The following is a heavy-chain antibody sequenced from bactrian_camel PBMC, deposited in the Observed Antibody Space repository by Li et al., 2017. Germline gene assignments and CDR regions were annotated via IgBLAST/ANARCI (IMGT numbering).Heavy chain of an antibody. CDR3: ARGPENLWEYGY. J-gene: IGHJ4*01. Sequence: VQLVESGGGLVQPGGSLRLSCAASGFSFSSYYMSWVRQAPGKGLEWVSDISSDGDTAYYADSVKGRFTISRDNAKNTLYLQMNSLKTEDTAVYYCARGPENLWEYGYWGQGTQVTVS. CDR1: GFSFSSYY. CDR2: ISSDGDTA. V-gene: IGHV3S40*01.